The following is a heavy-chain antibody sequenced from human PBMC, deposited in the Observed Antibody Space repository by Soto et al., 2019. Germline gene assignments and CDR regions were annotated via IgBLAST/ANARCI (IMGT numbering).Heavy chain of an antibody. CDR3: ESEVQVPTPAFGY. D-gene: IGHD3-10*01. CDR2: ISPMFGAA. V-gene: IGHV1-69*19. J-gene: IGHJ4*02. CDR1: GGTFNTYA. Sequence: QVQLVQSGAEMTKPGSSVKVSCQSSGGTFNTYAMNWVRQAPGQGPEWMGDISPMFGAANYAPKFQGRVTITAGESTGTSYMQLSSLTSEYTALYFCESEVQVPTPAFGYWGQGTLVSVSS.